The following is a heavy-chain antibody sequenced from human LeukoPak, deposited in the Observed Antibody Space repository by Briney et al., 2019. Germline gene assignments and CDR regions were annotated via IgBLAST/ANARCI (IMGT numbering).Heavy chain of an antibody. D-gene: IGHD3-22*01. CDR3: ARQNYYDSSGYYLFDY. V-gene: IGHV4-39*01. CDR2: IYYSGST. Sequence: SETLSLTCTVSGGSISSSSYYWGWIRQPPGKGLEWIGSIYYSGSTYYNPSLKSRVTISVDTSKNQFSLKLSSVTAADTAVYYCARQNYYDSSGYYLFDYWGQGTLVTVSS. J-gene: IGHJ4*02. CDR1: GGSISSSSYY.